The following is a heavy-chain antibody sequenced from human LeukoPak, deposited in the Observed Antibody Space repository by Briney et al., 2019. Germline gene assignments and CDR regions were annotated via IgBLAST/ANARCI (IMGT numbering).Heavy chain of an antibody. V-gene: IGHV4-31*03. CDR3: ARAARQGFTMIVVPFFYFDL. CDR2: INHSGST. CDR1: GGSISSGASD. Sequence: SQTLSLTCTVSGGSISSGASDWGWIRQHPKRGLEWVGYINHSGSTYYNPSLGSRVTMSVDTSKNQFSLKLSSVTAADSAVYYCARAARQGFTMIVVPFFYFDLWGRGTLVTVYS. D-gene: IGHD3-22*01. J-gene: IGHJ2*01.